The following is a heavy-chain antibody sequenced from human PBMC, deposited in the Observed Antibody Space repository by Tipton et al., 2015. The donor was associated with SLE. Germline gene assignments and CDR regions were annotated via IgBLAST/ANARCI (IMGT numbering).Heavy chain of an antibody. J-gene: IGHJ4*02. CDR2: LSYSGRT. Sequence: TLSLTCTVSGGSISSSSYYWGWIRQSPEKGLEWIGYLSYSGRTNYNPALESRVTISVDTSKNQFSLKLSSVTAADTAVYYCATQGYYDSSFDYWGQGTLVTVSS. D-gene: IGHD3-16*01. V-gene: IGHV4-61*05. CDR3: ATQGYYDSSFDY. CDR1: GGSISSSSYY.